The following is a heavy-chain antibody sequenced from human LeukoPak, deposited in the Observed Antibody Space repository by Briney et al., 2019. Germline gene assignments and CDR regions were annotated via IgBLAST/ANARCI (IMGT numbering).Heavy chain of an antibody. D-gene: IGHD2-8*01. CDR3: AIAPYCTNGVCALYYYYYYMDV. V-gene: IGHV1-69*13. Sequence: VASVKVSCKASGYTFTSYGISWVRQAPGQGLEWMGGIIPIVGKANYAQKFQGRVTITADESTSTAYMELSSLRSEDTAVYYCAIAPYCTNGVCALYYYYYYMDVWGKGTTVTVSS. CDR2: IIPIVGKA. CDR1: GYTFTSYG. J-gene: IGHJ6*03.